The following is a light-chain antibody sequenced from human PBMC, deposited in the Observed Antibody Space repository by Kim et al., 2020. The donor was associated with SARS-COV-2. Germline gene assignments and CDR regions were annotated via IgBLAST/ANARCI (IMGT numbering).Light chain of an antibody. CDR2: SDN. CDR3: GAWHDSLNGYV. Sequence: QSVLTQPPSASGTSGQTVTISCSGGNSDIGSNTVTWYQQVPGAAPKVLIYSDNQRPSGVPDRFSGSKSGTSASLAISGLQSEDGADYYCGAWHDSLNGYVFGAGTKVTVL. J-gene: IGLJ1*01. V-gene: IGLV1-44*01. CDR1: NSDIGSNT.